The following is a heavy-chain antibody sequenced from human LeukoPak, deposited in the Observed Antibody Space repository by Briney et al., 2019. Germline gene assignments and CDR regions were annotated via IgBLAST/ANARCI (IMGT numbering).Heavy chain of an antibody. CDR1: GFTFSTYA. V-gene: IGHV3-23*01. Sequence: GRSLRLSCAASGFTFSTYAMSWVRQAPGKGLEWVSAISNSADSTFYADSVKGRFTISRDNSKNTLYLQMNSLRAEDTAVYYCAKGDYYYDSSGYYLRGYFDYWGQGILVTVSS. CDR2: ISNSADST. CDR3: AKGDYYYDSSGYYLRGYFDY. J-gene: IGHJ4*02. D-gene: IGHD3-22*01.